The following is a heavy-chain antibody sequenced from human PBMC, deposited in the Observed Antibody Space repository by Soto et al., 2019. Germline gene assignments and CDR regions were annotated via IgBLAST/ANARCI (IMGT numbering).Heavy chain of an antibody. CDR3: ARDTRRDGYNFHWYFDL. CDR1: GFTFSSYS. V-gene: IGHV3-21*01. D-gene: IGHD5-12*01. CDR2: ISSSSSYI. J-gene: IGHJ2*01. Sequence: EVQLVESGGGLVKPGGSLRLSCAASGFTFSSYSMNWVRQAPGKGLEWVSSISSSSSYIYYADSVKGRFTISRDKAKNSLYLQMNSLRAEDTAVYYCARDTRRDGYNFHWYFDLWGRGTLVTVSS.